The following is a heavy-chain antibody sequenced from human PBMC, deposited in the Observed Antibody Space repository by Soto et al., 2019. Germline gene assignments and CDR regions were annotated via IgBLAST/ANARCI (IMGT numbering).Heavy chain of an antibody. J-gene: IGHJ4*01. D-gene: IGHD6-19*01. Sequence: ESGGGLVQPGGSLRLSCADSGFSSSPFWMTWVRQAPGKGLEWVALIKQDGSEELYVDSVKGRFTISRDNAKNSVYLQMESVRVEVKAVYYCTGGSGWLQTDWGHGTLVTVSS. CDR1: GFSSSPFW. CDR3: TGGSGWLQTD. CDR2: IKQDGSEE. V-gene: IGHV3-7*04.